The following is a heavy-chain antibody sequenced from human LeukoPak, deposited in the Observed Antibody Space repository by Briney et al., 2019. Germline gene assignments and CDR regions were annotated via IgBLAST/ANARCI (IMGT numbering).Heavy chain of an antibody. D-gene: IGHD3-3*01. V-gene: IGHV4-38-2*01. Sequence: PSETLSLTCAVSGYSITIGYYWGWFRQPPGKGLEWIGSIHHSGITYYNPSLKSRVTISVATSKNQFSLNLSSVTAADTAVYYCARIGTDFWSGSFDYWGQGSRVTVSS. CDR2: IHHSGIT. CDR1: GYSITIGYY. CDR3: ARIGTDFWSGSFDY. J-gene: IGHJ4*02.